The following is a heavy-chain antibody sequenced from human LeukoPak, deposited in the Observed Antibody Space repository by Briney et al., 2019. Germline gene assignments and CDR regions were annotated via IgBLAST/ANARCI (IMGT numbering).Heavy chain of an antibody. V-gene: IGHV4-39*07. CDR2: IYYSGST. CDR1: GGSISSSSYY. Sequence: SETLSLTCTVSGGSISSSSYYWGWIRQPPGKGLEWIGSIYYSGSTYYNPSLKSRVTISVDTSKNQFSLKLSSVTAADTAVYYCARDGPFWTSYYYYYYMDVWGKGTTVTVSS. CDR3: ARDGPFWTSYYYYYYMDV. J-gene: IGHJ6*03. D-gene: IGHD1-1*01.